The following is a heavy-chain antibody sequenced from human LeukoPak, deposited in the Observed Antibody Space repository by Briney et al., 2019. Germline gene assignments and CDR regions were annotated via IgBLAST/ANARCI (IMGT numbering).Heavy chain of an antibody. CDR3: ARDCSSTSCYDY. J-gene: IGHJ4*02. CDR1: GFTFSSYS. CDR2: ISSSSAHI. Sequence: GGSLRLSCAASGFTFSSYSMNWVRQAPGKGLEWVSFISSSSAHINYADSVKGRFTISRDNPRNSLYLQMNSLRAEDTAVYYCARDCSSTSCYDYWGQGTLVTVSS. V-gene: IGHV3-21*01. D-gene: IGHD2-2*01.